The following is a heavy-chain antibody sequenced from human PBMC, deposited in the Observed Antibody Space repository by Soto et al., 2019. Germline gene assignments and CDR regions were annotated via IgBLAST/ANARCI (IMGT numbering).Heavy chain of an antibody. CDR1: GYTLTTYT. D-gene: IGHD1-26*01. J-gene: IGHJ4*01. V-gene: IGHV1-3*01. CDR2: INPGNGIT. CDR3: ARDIAGSYTAFDY. Sequence: QVHLVQSGAEVKKPGASVKVSCKASGYTLTTYTMHWVRQAPEQMLEWMGWINPGNGITKYAQNFQDRVTLTRDTSASTAYMDLGSLPSADTAVYYCARDIAGSYTAFDYWGHGNLVTVSS.